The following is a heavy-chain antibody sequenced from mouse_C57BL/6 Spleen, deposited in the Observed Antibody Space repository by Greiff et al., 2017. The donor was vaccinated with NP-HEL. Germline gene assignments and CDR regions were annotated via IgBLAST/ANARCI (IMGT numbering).Heavy chain of an antibody. CDR3: TFTTVVEGYFDV. CDR1: GYTFTDYE. Sequence: VKLMESGAELVRPGASVTLSCKASGYTFTDYEMHWVKQTPVHGLEWIGAIDPETGGTAYNQKFKGKAILTADKSSSTAYMELRSLTSEDSAVYYCTFTTVVEGYFDVWGTGTTVTVSS. V-gene: IGHV1-15*01. J-gene: IGHJ1*03. D-gene: IGHD1-1*01. CDR2: IDPETGGT.